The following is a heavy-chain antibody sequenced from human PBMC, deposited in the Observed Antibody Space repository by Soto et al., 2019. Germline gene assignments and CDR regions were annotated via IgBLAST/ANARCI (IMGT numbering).Heavy chain of an antibody. Sequence: SVKVSCKASGSTFSSYAISWVRQAPGQGLEWMGGIIPIFGTANYAQKFQGRVTITADKSTSTAYMELSSLRSEDTAVYYCAREMATAGPTDYWGQGTLVTVSS. D-gene: IGHD5-12*01. CDR1: GSTFSSYA. CDR2: IIPIFGTA. CDR3: AREMATAGPTDY. J-gene: IGHJ4*02. V-gene: IGHV1-69*06.